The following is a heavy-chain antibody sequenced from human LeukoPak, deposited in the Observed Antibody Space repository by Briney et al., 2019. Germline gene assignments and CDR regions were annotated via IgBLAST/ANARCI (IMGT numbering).Heavy chain of an antibody. J-gene: IGHJ5*02. D-gene: IGHD2-8*01. CDR3: ARAYCTNGVCRVAFDP. CDR2: ISAYNGNT. CDR1: GYTFTSYG. Sequence: GASVKVSCKASGYTFTSYGISWVRQAPGQGLEWMGWISAYNGNTNYAQKLQGRVTMTTDTSTSTAYMELRSLRSDDTAVYYCARAYCTNGVCRVAFDPWGQGTLVTVSS. V-gene: IGHV1-18*01.